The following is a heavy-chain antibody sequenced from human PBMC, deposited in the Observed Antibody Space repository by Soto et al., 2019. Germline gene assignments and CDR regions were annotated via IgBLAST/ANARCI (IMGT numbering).Heavy chain of an antibody. CDR1: GFTVSSNY. CDR3: ASSLKYGGAHAFDI. V-gene: IGHV3-53*04. D-gene: IGHD3-16*01. Sequence: EVQLVESGGGLVQPGGSLRLSCAASGFTVSSNYMSWVRQAPGKGLEWVSVIYSGGSTYYADSVKGRFTISRHNSKNTLYLQMNSLRAEDTAVYYCASSLKYGGAHAFDIWGQGTMVTASS. CDR2: IYSGGST. J-gene: IGHJ3*02.